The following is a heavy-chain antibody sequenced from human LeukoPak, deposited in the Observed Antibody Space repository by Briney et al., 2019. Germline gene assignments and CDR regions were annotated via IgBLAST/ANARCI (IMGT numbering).Heavy chain of an antibody. CDR1: GGSISSGSYY. D-gene: IGHD3-16*01. CDR2: IYTSGST. J-gene: IGHJ6*03. V-gene: IGHV4-61*02. Sequence: SQTLSLTCTVSGGSISSGSYYWSWIRQPAGKGLEWIGRIYTSGSTNYNPSLKSRVTISVDTSKNQFSLRMSSVTAADTAVYYCARGGLAGGYYYYYYMDVWGKGTTVTVSS. CDR3: ARGGLAGGYYYYYYMDV.